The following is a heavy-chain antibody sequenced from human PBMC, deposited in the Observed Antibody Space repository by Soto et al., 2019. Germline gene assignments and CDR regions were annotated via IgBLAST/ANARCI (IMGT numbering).Heavy chain of an antibody. CDR3: AHVQLERRMKWFDP. CDR1: GFSLSTSGVG. CDR2: IYWDDDK. J-gene: IGHJ5*02. D-gene: IGHD1-1*01. V-gene: IGHV2-5*02. Sequence: AATLGKATRSVRLSVALAGFSLSTSGVGVGWIRQPPGKALEWLALIYWDDDKRYSPSLKSRLTITKDTSKNQVVLTMTNMDPVDTATYYCAHVQLERRMKWFDPWGQGTLVTVSS.